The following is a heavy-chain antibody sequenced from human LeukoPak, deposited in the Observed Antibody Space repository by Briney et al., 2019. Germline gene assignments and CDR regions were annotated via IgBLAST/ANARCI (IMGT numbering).Heavy chain of an antibody. V-gene: IGHV3-23*01. CDR1: GFTFSSYA. CDR3: AKEGLGAAAGTFDY. J-gene: IGHJ4*02. Sequence: PGGSLRLSCAASGFTFSSYAMSWVRQAPGKGLAWASTISGGGESTDYADSVKGRFTISRENSKNTLSLQMNSLRAEDTAVYYCAKEGLGAAAGTFDYWGQGTLVTVSS. CDR2: ISGGGEST. D-gene: IGHD6-13*01.